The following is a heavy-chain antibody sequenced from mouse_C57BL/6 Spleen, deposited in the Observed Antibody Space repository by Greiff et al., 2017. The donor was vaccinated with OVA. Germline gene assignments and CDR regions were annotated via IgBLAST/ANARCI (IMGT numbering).Heavy chain of an antibody. J-gene: IGHJ4*01. D-gene: IGHD2-1*01. CDR3: STLYPCAMDY. V-gene: IGHV1-82*01. CDR2: IYPGDGDT. CDR1: GYAFSSSW. Sequence: QVQLQQSGPELVKPGASVKISCKASGYAFSSSWMNWVKQRPGKGLEWIGRIYPGDGDTNYNGKFKGKATLTADKSSSTAYMQLSSLTSEDSALYFCSTLYPCAMDYWGHGTSVPVSS.